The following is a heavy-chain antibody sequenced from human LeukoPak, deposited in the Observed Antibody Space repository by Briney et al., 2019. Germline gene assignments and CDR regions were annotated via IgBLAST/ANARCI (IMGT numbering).Heavy chain of an antibody. D-gene: IGHD2-15*01. CDR1: GFTFNDYN. Sequence: GGSLRLSCTASGFTFNDYNLNWVRQAPGKGLEWVSSISSSSTYIYYADSVKGRFTVSRDNAKSSVYLQMNSLRSEDTAVYYCARPTWSYNAFDIWGRGTLVTVSS. CDR2: ISSSSTYI. J-gene: IGHJ3*02. V-gene: IGHV3-21*01. CDR3: ARPTWSYNAFDI.